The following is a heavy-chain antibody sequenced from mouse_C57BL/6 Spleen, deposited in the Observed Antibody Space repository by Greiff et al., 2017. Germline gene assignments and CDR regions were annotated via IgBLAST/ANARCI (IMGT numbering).Heavy chain of an antibody. J-gene: IGHJ1*03. V-gene: IGHV3-6*01. CDR3: ARYDYWYFDV. D-gene: IGHD2-3*01. CDR1: GFSITSGYY. Sequence: DVQLQESGPGLVKPSQSLSLSCSVTGFSITSGYYWYWIRQFPGNQLEWMGYISYDGSNNYNPSLKNRISITSDTSKNQFFLKLNSVTTEDTATYYCARYDYWYFDVWGTGTTVTVSS. CDR2: ISYDGSN.